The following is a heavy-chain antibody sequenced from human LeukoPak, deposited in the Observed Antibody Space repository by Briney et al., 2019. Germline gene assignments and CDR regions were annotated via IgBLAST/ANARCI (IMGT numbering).Heavy chain of an antibody. CDR3: ASSYCGGDCLVS. V-gene: IGHV3-11*01. Sequence: GGSLRLSCAASGFTFSDYYMSWIRQAPGRGLESVSYISSSGSTTYYTDSVKGRFTISRDNAKNSLYLQMNSLRPEDTAVYYCASSYCGGDCLVSWGQGTLVTVSS. CDR1: GFTFSDYY. CDR2: ISSSGSTT. J-gene: IGHJ5*02. D-gene: IGHD2-21*02.